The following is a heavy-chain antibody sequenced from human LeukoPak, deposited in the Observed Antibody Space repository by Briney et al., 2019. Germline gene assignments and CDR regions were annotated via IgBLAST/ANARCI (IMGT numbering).Heavy chain of an antibody. Sequence: GGSLRLSCAASGFXFSSYEINWVRQAPGKGLEWVSYISSSGSTIYYADSVKGRFTISRDSAKSSLYLQMNSLRAEDTAVYYCARVIVGAPNKAFDIWGQGTMVTVSS. CDR1: GFXFSSYE. CDR3: ARVIVGAPNKAFDI. CDR2: ISSSGSTI. D-gene: IGHD1-26*01. V-gene: IGHV3-48*03. J-gene: IGHJ3*02.